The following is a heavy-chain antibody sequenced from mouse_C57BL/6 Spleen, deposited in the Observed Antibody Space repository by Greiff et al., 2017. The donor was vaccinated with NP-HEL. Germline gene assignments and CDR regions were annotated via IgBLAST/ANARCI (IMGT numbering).Heavy chain of an antibody. CDR2: ISSGGSYT. D-gene: IGHD1-1*02. CDR1: GFTFSSYG. V-gene: IGHV5-6*01. CDR3: ARLWSPDAMDY. J-gene: IGHJ4*01. Sequence: EVHLVESGGDLVKPGGSLKLSCAASGFTFSSYGMSWVRQTPDKRLEWVATISSGGSYTYYPDSVKGRFTISRDNAKNTLYLQMSSLKSEDTAMYYCARLWSPDAMDYWGQGTSVTVSS.